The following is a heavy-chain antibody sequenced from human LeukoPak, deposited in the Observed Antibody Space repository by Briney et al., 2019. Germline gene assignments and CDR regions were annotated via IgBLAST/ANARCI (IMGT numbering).Heavy chain of an antibody. CDR2: INPSGGST. Sequence: GASVKVSCKASGYTFTSYYMHWVRQAPGQGLEWMGIINPSGGSTSYAQKFQGRVTMTRDTSTSTVYMELSSLRSEDTAVYYCARDFSFYCSGGSCYSEVRYYFDYWGQGTLVTVSS. CDR1: GYTFTSYY. V-gene: IGHV1-46*01. CDR3: ARDFSFYCSGGSCYSEVRYYFDY. D-gene: IGHD2-15*01. J-gene: IGHJ4*02.